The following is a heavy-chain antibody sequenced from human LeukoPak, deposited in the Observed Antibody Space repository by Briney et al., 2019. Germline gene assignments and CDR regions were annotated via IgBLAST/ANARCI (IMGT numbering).Heavy chain of an antibody. D-gene: IGHD2-15*01. CDR2: ISWNSGSI. Sequence: PGGSLRLSCAASGFTFDDYAVHWVRQAPGKGLEWVSGISWNSGSIGYADSVKGRFTISRDNAKNSLYLQMNSLRAEDTALYYCARGYCSGGSCYGPFDYWGQGTLVTVSS. CDR1: GFTFDDYA. V-gene: IGHV3-9*01. J-gene: IGHJ4*02. CDR3: ARGYCSGGSCYGPFDY.